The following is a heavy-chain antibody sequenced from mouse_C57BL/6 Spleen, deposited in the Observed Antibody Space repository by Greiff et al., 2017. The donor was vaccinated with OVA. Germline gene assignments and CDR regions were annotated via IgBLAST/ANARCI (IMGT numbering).Heavy chain of an antibody. D-gene: IGHD1-1*01. CDR3: ARVAYDAMDY. V-gene: IGHV5-17*01. CDR2: ISSGSSTI. Sequence: EVHLVESGGGLVKPGGSLKLSCAASGFTFSDYGMHWVRQAPEKGLEWVAYISSGSSTIYYADPVKGRFTISRDNAKNTLFLQMTSLRSEDTAMYYCARVAYDAMDYWGQGTSVTVSS. CDR1: GFTFSDYG. J-gene: IGHJ4*01.